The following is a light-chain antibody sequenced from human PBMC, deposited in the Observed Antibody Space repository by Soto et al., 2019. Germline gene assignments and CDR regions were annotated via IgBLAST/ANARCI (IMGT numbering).Light chain of an antibody. Sequence: DIQLTQSPSFLSASVGDRVTITCRASQGISSYLAWYQQKPGKAPKLLIYGASTLQSGVPSRFSGSGSGTDFTLTISSLQPEDVATYYCQKYNSALLTFGGGTKVDIK. J-gene: IGKJ4*01. CDR3: QKYNSALLT. CDR2: GAS. V-gene: IGKV1-27*01. CDR1: QGISSY.